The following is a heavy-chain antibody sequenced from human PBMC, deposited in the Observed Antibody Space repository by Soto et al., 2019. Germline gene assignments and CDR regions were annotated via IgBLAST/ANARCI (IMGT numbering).Heavy chain of an antibody. CDR2: ISGSGGAT. V-gene: IGHV3-23*01. CDR3: AHPRGYGVFDAVDI. Sequence: EVQLLESGGGLVQPGGSLRLSCAASGFIFSTYAMNWVRQAPGKALEWVSAISGSGGATYYAESVRGRFTISRDNSINTLYLQMSSLRTEDTAVYYCAHPRGYGVFDAVDIWGQGTMVTVSS. J-gene: IGHJ3*02. CDR1: GFIFSTYA. D-gene: IGHD4-17*01.